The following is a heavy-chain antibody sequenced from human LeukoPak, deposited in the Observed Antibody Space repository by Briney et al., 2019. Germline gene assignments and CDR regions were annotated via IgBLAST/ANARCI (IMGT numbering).Heavy chain of an antibody. CDR1: GFTFDDYA. CDR2: ISWNSGSI. D-gene: IGHD6-6*01. CDR3: AKGPIEYSSSPPRGPFDY. V-gene: IGHV3-9*01. J-gene: IGHJ4*02. Sequence: PGRSLRLSCAASGFTFDDYAMHWVRQAPGKGLEWVSGISWNSGSIGYADSVKGRFTISRDNAKNSLYLQMNSLRAEDTALYYCAKGPIEYSSSPPRGPFDYWGQGTLVTVSS.